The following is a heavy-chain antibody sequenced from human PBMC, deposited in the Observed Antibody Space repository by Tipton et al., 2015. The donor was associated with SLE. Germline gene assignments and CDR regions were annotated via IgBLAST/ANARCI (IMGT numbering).Heavy chain of an antibody. CDR2: ISGSGGST. V-gene: IGHV3-23*01. D-gene: IGHD4-17*01. Sequence: GSLRLSCAASGFTFSSYAMSWVRQAPGKGLEWVSAISGSGGSTYYADSVKGRFTISRDNAKNSLYLQMNSLRAEDTAVYYCATDGETVTTGDAFDIWGQGTMITVSS. CDR3: ATDGETVTTGDAFDI. J-gene: IGHJ3*02. CDR1: GFTFSSYA.